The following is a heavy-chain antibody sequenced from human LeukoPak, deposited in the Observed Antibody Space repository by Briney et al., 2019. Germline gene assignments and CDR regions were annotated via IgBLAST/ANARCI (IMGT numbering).Heavy chain of an antibody. D-gene: IGHD6-19*01. CDR1: GFTFGDYA. CDR2: IRSKAYSGTT. V-gene: IGHV3-49*04. CDR3: TRCILGYSSGWPPYYYYYMDV. J-gene: IGHJ6*03. Sequence: PGRSLRLSCTASGFTFGDYAMSWVRQAPGKGLEWVGFIRSKAYSGTTEYAASVKGRFTISRDDSKSIAYLQMNSLKTEDTAVYYCTRCILGYSSGWPPYYYYYMDVWGKGTTVTVSS.